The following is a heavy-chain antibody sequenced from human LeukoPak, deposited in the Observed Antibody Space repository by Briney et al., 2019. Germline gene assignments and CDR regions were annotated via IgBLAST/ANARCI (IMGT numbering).Heavy chain of an antibody. CDR3: ARDDQSSGRYGDFDY. V-gene: IGHV3-11*01. D-gene: IGHD6-19*01. J-gene: IGHJ4*02. CDR1: GFTFSDYY. CDR2: ISSSSSTI. Sequence: GGSLRLSCAASGFTFSDYYMSWIRQAPGKGLEWVSYISSSSSTIYYADSVKGRFTISRDNAKNSLYLQMNSLRAEDTAVYYCARDDQSSGRYGDFDYWGQGTLVTVSS.